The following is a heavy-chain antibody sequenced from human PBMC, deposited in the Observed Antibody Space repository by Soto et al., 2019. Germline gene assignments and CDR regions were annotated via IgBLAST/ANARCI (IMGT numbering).Heavy chain of an antibody. J-gene: IGHJ4*02. CDR2: IGSASDP. Sequence: PGGSLRLSCAASGFTFSKYDMNWVRQVTGKGLEWVSTIGSASDPYYPASFKCPFTVSRDNAKNSLYLHLSSLSAGDTSVYYCARTSYNGSGFYFDFWGQGTLVTVSS. D-gene: IGHD3-3*01. V-gene: IGHV3-13*05. CDR1: GFTFSKYD. CDR3: ARTSYNGSGFYFDF.